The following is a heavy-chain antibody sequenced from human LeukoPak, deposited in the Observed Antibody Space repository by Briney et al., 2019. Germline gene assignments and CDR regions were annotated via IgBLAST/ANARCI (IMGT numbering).Heavy chain of an antibody. V-gene: IGHV3-7*01. D-gene: IGHD1-26*01. CDR3: ARDPRPSGSYFDY. CDR1: GFTFSSYW. Sequence: GGSLRLSCAASGFTFSSYWMTWVRQAPGKGLEWVANIKQDGSEKYYVDSVKGRFTISRDNAKNSLYLQMNSLRAEDTAVYYCARDPRPSGSYFDYWGQGTLVTVSS. J-gene: IGHJ4*02. CDR2: IKQDGSEK.